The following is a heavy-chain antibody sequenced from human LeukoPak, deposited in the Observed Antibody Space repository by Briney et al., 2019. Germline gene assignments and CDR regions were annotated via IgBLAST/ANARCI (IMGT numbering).Heavy chain of an antibody. J-gene: IGHJ6*03. CDR1: GFTFSSYG. CDR3: AKTYCTNGVCYTDYYYYYMDV. D-gene: IGHD2-8*01. V-gene: IGHV3-30*02. Sequence: PGGSLRLSCAASGFTFSSYGMHWVRQAPGKGLEWVAFIRYDGSNKYYADSVKGRFTISRVNSKNTLYLQMNSLRAEDTAVYYCAKTYCTNGVCYTDYYYYYMDVWGKGTTVTVSS. CDR2: IRYDGSNK.